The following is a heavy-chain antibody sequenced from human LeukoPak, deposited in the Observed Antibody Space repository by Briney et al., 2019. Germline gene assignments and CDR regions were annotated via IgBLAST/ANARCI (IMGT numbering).Heavy chain of an antibody. CDR2: ISGSGGST. V-gene: IGHV3-23*01. D-gene: IGHD3-10*01. CDR1: GFTFSSYA. Sequence: GGYLRLSCAASGFTFSSYAMSWVRQAPGKGLEWVSAISGSGGSTYYADSVKGRFTISRDNSKNTLYLQMNSLRAEDTAVYYCAKDLGYGSGSYADYWGQGTLVTVSS. J-gene: IGHJ4*02. CDR3: AKDLGYGSGSYADY.